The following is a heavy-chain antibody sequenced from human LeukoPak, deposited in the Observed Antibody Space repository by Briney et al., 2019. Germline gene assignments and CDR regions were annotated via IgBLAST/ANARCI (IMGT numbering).Heavy chain of an antibody. D-gene: IGHD2-2*01. Sequence: PGGSLRLSCAASGFTFSGYAMSWVRQAPGKGLEWLSYISGTGSTIYYADSVKGRFTVSRDSTRNSLYLQMNSLRAEDTAVYYCARGGVPAAKARIYYYYGMDVWGQGTTVTVSS. CDR1: GFTFSGYA. J-gene: IGHJ6*02. V-gene: IGHV3-11*04. CDR2: ISGTGSTI. CDR3: ARGGVPAAKARIYYYYGMDV.